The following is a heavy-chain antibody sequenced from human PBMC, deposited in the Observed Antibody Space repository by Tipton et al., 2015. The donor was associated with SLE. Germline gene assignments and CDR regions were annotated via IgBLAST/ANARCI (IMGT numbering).Heavy chain of an antibody. CDR1: GFTFRSYG. D-gene: IGHD3-22*01. CDR3: AKDHREGVYDSSAYTDY. J-gene: IGHJ4*02. Sequence: SLRLSCAASGFTFRSYGMHWVRQAPGKGLEWVAFIRYDGNKKYYADSVKGRFTTSRDNSKNTLFLQMNSLRVEDTALYYCAKDHREGVYDSSAYTDYWGQGTLVTVSS. V-gene: IGHV3-30*02. CDR2: IRYDGNKK.